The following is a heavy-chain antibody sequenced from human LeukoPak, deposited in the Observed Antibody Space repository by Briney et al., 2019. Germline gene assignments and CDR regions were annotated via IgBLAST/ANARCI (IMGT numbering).Heavy chain of an antibody. D-gene: IGHD6-19*01. CDR1: GFTFSAYW. J-gene: IGHJ4*02. CDR2: INDVGSDS. CDR3: AGVKVAGTRSFDY. V-gene: IGHV3-74*01. Sequence: GGSLRLSCAASGFTFSAYWMHWVRQAPGKRLVWVGRINDVGSDSTYADSVKGRFTISRDNAKNTLYLQMNNLRAEDTAVYYCAGVKVAGTRSFDYWGQGTLATVSS.